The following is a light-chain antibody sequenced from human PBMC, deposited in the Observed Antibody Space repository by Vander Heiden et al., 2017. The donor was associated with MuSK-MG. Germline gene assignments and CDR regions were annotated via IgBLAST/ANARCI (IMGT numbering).Light chain of an antibody. Sequence: DIVMTQSPATLSVSPGEGATLFCRASQSVRSNLAWYQQKPGQAPRLLIYAAFARDMGVPPRFSGSGYGTEFTLTISSRQSEDFGLYYCQQNNDWPPLTFGEGTKMEIK. CDR2: AAF. CDR1: QSVRSN. CDR3: QQNNDWPPLT. J-gene: IGKJ2*01. V-gene: IGKV3-15*01.